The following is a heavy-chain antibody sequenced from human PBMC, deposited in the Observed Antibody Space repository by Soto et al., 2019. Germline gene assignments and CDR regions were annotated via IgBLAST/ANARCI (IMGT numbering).Heavy chain of an antibody. Sequence: QVQLVQSGAEVKKPGSSVKVSCKASGGTFSSYAISWVRQAPGQGLEWMGGIIPIFGTANYAQKFQGRVTITSDKSTSTAYMELSSLRSEDTAVYYCARERTYDSSGYYSYYFDYWGQGTLVTVSS. CDR1: GGTFSSYA. CDR2: IIPIFGTA. V-gene: IGHV1-69*06. J-gene: IGHJ4*02. D-gene: IGHD3-22*01. CDR3: ARERTYDSSGYYSYYFDY.